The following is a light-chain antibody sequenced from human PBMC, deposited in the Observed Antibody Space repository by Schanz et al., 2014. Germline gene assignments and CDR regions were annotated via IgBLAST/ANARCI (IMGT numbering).Light chain of an antibody. CDR1: SSDVGSYNL. CDR2: EVS. J-gene: IGLJ2*01. V-gene: IGLV2-23*02. Sequence: QSALTHPASVSGSPGQSITISCTGTSSDVGSYNLVSWYQHHPGKAPQLMIYEVSKRPSGVSNRFSGSKSGNTASLTISGLQAEDEADYYCCSYAGSRIPVVFGGGTKLTVL. CDR3: CSYAGSRIPVV.